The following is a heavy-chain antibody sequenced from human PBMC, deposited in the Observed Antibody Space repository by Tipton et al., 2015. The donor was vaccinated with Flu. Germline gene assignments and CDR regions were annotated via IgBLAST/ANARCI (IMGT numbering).Heavy chain of an antibody. V-gene: IGHV3-23*01. Sequence: SLRLSCAVSGFTINRYGMSWVRQFPGKGLEWVAGIGGSGYTTYYIFTNTLYLQMNSLRTEDTALHYCATLTADDYWGQGDVVTVSS. CDR2: IGGSGYTT. J-gene: IGHJ4*02. CDR1: GFTINRYG. CDR3: ATLTADDY. D-gene: IGHD7-27*01.